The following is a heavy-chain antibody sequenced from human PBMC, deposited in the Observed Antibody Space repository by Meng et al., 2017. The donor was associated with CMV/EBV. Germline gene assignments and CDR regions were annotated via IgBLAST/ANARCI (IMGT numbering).Heavy chain of an antibody. J-gene: IGHJ6*02. CDR1: GYTFTGYY. CDR2: INPNSGGT. D-gene: IGHD3-3*01. V-gene: IGHV1-2*02. CDR3: ARDLKSFDFWSGYSNYYYYGMDV. Sequence: GESLKISCKGSGYTFTGYYMHWVRQAPGQGLEWMGWINPNSGGTNYAQKFQGRVTMTRDTSISTAYMELSRLRSDDTAVYYCARDLKSFDFWSGYSNYYYYGMDVWGQGTTVTVSS.